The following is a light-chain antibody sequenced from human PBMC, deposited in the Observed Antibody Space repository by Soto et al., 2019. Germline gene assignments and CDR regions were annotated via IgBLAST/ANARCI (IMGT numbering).Light chain of an antibody. J-gene: IGLJ2*01. Sequence: QSVLTQPPSVSAAPGQKVTISRSGSSSNIGNYYVCWYQHLPGTAPKFLSYENDKRPSGIPDRFSGSKSGTSATLDITGLQTGDEADYYCAAWDGNLRAVVFGGGTKLTVL. CDR3: AAWDGNLRAVV. V-gene: IGLV1-51*02. CDR2: END. CDR1: SSNIGNYY.